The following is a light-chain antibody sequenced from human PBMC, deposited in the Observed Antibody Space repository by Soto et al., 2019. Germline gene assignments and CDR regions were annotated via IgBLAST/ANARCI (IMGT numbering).Light chain of an antibody. CDR2: EGS. Sequence: QSALTQPASVSGSPGQSITISCTGTSSDVGSYKFVSWYQQHPGKAPKLMIYEGSKRPSGVSNRFSGTKSGNTASLTISGLQAEDEADYYCCSYTTTGSLVFGGETKLTVL. CDR1: SSDVGSYKF. V-gene: IGLV2-14*02. J-gene: IGLJ2*01. CDR3: CSYTTTGSLV.